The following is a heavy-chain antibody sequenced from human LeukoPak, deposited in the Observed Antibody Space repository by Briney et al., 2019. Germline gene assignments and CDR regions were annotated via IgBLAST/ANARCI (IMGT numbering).Heavy chain of an antibody. Sequence: SETLSLTCTVSGGSISSYYWSWIRQSAGKGLEWIGRIYTSGSTNYNPSLKSRVTMSVDTSKNQFSLKLSSVTAADTAVYYCARGGGVKSITGTHFDYWGQGTLVTVSS. CDR1: GGSISSYY. CDR2: IYTSGST. D-gene: IGHD1-20*01. J-gene: IGHJ4*02. CDR3: ARGGGVKSITGTHFDY. V-gene: IGHV4-4*07.